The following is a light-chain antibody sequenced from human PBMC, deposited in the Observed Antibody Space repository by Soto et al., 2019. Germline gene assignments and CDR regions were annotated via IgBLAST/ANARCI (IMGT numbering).Light chain of an antibody. CDR1: EPIRNTY. V-gene: IGKV3-20*01. J-gene: IGKJ4*01. Sequence: EIVLTQSPDTLSLSPGERATLSCRTSEPIRNTYVARYNQKPGQAPRLLIYGASSRAIGIPDRFSGSGSGTDFTLTISRLEPEDFALYYCHQYAESPLTFGGGTKVEIK. CDR3: HQYAESPLT. CDR2: GAS.